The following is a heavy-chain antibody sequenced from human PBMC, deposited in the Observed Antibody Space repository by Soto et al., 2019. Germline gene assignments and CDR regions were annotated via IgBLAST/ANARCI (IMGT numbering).Heavy chain of an antibody. V-gene: IGHV4-4*02. CDR1: GGSISSSNW. D-gene: IGHD1-20*01. Sequence: PSETLSLTCAVSGGSISSSNWWSWVRQPPGKGLEWIGEIYHSGSTNYNPSLKSRVTISVDKSKNQFSLKLSSVTAADTAVYYCARANNWIHRYYFDDWGQGTLVTVSS. CDR2: IYHSGST. J-gene: IGHJ4*02. CDR3: ARANNWIHRYYFDD.